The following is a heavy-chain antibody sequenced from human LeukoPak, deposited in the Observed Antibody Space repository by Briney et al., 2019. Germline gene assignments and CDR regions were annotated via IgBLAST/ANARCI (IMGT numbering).Heavy chain of an antibody. CDR3: ARASKTPGDYYYDSSGYYFFDY. Sequence: GGSLRLSCAASGFTVSSNYMSWVRQAPGKGLEWVSVIYSGGSTYYADSVKGRFTISRDNSKNTLYLQMNSLRAEDTAVYYCARASKTPGDYYYDSSGYYFFDYWGQGTLVTVSS. CDR2: IYSGGST. CDR1: GFTVSSNY. D-gene: IGHD3-22*01. V-gene: IGHV3-66*01. J-gene: IGHJ4*02.